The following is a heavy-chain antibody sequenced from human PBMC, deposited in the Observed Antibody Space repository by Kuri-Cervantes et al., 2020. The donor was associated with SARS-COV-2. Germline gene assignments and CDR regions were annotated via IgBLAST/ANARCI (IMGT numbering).Heavy chain of an antibody. J-gene: IGHJ4*02. V-gene: IGHV3-23*01. Sequence: GESLKISCAASGFTFSSYAMSWVRQAPGKGLEWVSAISGSGGSTYYADSVKGRFTISRDDSKSIAYLQMNSLRTEDTAVYYCTSNDFWSGYSIFWGQGTLVTVSS. CDR2: ISGSGGST. CDR1: GFTFSSYA. D-gene: IGHD3-3*01. CDR3: TSNDFWSGYSIF.